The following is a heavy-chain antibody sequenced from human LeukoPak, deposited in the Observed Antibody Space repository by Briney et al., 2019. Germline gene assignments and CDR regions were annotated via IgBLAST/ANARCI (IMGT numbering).Heavy chain of an antibody. CDR2: IYYSGST. V-gene: IGHV4-39*01. CDR3: ARRGRVNYYFDY. CDR1: GGSISSSNYY. J-gene: IGHJ4*02. D-gene: IGHD3-10*01. Sequence: PSETLSLTCTVSGGSISSSNYYWGWIRQPPGKGLEWIGSIYYSGSTYYNPSLKSRVTISVDTSKNQFSLKLSSVTAADTAVYYCARRGRVNYYFDYWGQGTLVTVSS.